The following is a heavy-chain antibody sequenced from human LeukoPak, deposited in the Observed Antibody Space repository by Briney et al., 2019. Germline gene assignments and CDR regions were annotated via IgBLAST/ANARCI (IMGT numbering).Heavy chain of an antibody. CDR3: VRDHYWAFDY. Sequence: GGSLRLSSEASGFFFSDYSMNWVRQAPGKGLEWISYIRGSSTDKTYADSVKGRFNIYRDDAKNSLFLQMGSLRAEDTAVYYCVRDHYWAFDYWGQGILVTVSS. CDR2: IRGSSTDK. J-gene: IGHJ4*02. CDR1: GFFFSDYS. D-gene: IGHD2-8*02. V-gene: IGHV3-48*01.